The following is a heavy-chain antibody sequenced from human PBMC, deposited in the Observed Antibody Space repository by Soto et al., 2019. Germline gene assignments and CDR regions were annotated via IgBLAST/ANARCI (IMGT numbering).Heavy chain of an antibody. CDR2: IYYSGTI. Sequence: SETLSLTCTVSGGSISSYYWSWIRQPPGKGLEWIGYIYYSGTINYNPSLKSRVTISVDTSKNQFSLKLSSVTAADTAVYYCARSSSGWFYFDYWARGTLVTVSS. CDR1: GGSISSYY. CDR3: ARSSSGWFYFDY. J-gene: IGHJ4*02. V-gene: IGHV4-59*01. D-gene: IGHD6-19*01.